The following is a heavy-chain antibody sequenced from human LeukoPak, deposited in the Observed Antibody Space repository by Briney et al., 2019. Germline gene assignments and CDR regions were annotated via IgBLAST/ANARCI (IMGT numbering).Heavy chain of an antibody. J-gene: IGHJ4*02. V-gene: IGHV4-34*01. D-gene: IGHD3-10*01. CDR3: ARLIGLNYYGSGSPGNDY. Sequence: SRVTISVDTSKNQFSLKLSSVTAADTAVYYCARLIGLNYYGSGSPGNDYWGQGTLVTVSS.